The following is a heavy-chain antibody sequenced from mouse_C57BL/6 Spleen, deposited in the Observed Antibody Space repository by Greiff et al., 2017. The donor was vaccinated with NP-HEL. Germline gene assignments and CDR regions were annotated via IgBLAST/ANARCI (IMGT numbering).Heavy chain of an antibody. Sequence: EVKLQESGPELVKPGASVKIPCKASGYTFTDYNMDWVKQSHGKSLEWIGDINPNNGGTIYNQKFKGKATLTVDKSSSTAYMELRSLTSEDTAVYYCAREGGIYDGYSAWFAYWGQGTLVTVSA. V-gene: IGHV1-18*01. CDR3: AREGGIYDGYSAWFAY. CDR2: INPNNGGT. CDR1: GYTFTDYN. D-gene: IGHD2-3*01. J-gene: IGHJ3*01.